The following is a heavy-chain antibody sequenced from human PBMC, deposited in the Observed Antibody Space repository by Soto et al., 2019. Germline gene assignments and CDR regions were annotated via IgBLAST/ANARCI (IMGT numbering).Heavy chain of an antibody. CDR1: GYTFTSYG. Sequence: ASVKVSCKASGYTFTSYGISWVRQAPGQGLEWMGWISAYNGNTNYAQKLQGRVTMTTDTSTSTAYMELRSLRSDDTAVYYCARDLGGLYSSSSVDYWGQGTLVTVSS. J-gene: IGHJ4*02. V-gene: IGHV1-18*01. CDR3: ARDLGGLYSSSSVDY. D-gene: IGHD6-6*01. CDR2: ISAYNGNT.